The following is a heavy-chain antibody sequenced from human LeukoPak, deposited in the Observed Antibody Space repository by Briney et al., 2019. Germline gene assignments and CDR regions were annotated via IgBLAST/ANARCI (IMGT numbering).Heavy chain of an antibody. CDR1: GFTFSSYS. J-gene: IGHJ4*02. V-gene: IGHV3-21*01. CDR2: ISGSGDNI. CDR3: GRDISGVAHY. D-gene: IGHD5-12*01. Sequence: GGSLRLSCAASGFTFSSYSMNWVRQAPGKGLEWVSSISGSGDNIYYADSVKGRFTISRDNAKNSVYLQMNSLRAEDTAVYYCGRDISGVAHYCVRGTQVTVCS.